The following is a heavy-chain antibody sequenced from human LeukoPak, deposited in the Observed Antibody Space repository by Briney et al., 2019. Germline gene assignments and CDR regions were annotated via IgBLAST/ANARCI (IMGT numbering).Heavy chain of an antibody. Sequence: SETLSLTCTVSGGSISSYYWSWIRQPPGKGLEWIGYIYYSGSTNYNPSLKSRVTISVDTSKNQFSLKLSSVTAADTAVYYCARRGGYGSFDYWGQGTLVTVSS. CDR3: ARRGGYGSFDY. V-gene: IGHV4-59*01. CDR1: GGSISSYY. J-gene: IGHJ4*02. CDR2: IYYSGST. D-gene: IGHD3-10*01.